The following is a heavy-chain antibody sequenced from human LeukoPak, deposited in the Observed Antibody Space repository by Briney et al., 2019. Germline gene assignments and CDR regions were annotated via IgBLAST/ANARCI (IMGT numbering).Heavy chain of an antibody. Sequence: SGTLSLTCAVSGGSITSSKWWSGVRQPPGKGLEWIGEIYHNGNTNYNPSLKSRVTILVDESRNLFSLRLTSLTAADTAVYYCARFGYVETPATTPIKYYFAMDVWGHGTTVTVSS. CDR3: ARFGYVETPATTPIKYYFAMDV. CDR1: GGSITSSKW. J-gene: IGHJ6*02. CDR2: IYHNGNT. D-gene: IGHD3-16*01. V-gene: IGHV4-4*02.